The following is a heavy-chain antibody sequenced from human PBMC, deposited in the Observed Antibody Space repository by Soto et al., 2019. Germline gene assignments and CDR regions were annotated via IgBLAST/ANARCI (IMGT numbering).Heavy chain of an antibody. D-gene: IGHD3-3*01. J-gene: IGHJ4*02. V-gene: IGHV3-23*01. Sequence: GGSLRLSCACSGFTFSSYAMSLVRQAPGKGLEWVSAISSVGGSTYYADSVKGRFIISRDNSENTLYLQVNSLRAEDTAIYYCTKDREFTYYDLWSGYYAFDSWGQGTLVTVSS. CDR1: GFTFSSYA. CDR2: ISSVGGST. CDR3: TKDREFTYYDLWSGYYAFDS.